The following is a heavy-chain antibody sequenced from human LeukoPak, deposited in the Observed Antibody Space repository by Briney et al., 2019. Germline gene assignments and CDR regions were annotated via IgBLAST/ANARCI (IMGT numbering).Heavy chain of an antibody. J-gene: IGHJ4*02. V-gene: IGHV3-53*01. Sequence: PGGSLRLSCVVSGFTVSINDMSWVRKAPGKGLEWVSVIHGGGSTYYADSVKGRFTISRDNSKNTVYLQMNSLRAEDTAIYYCARDPTEWGQGTLVTVSS. CDR2: IHGGGST. CDR3: ARDPTE. D-gene: IGHD4-11*01. CDR1: GFTVSIND.